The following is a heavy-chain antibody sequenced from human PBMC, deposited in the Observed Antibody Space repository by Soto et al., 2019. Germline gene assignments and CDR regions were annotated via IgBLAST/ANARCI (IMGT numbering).Heavy chain of an antibody. CDR2: IKQDGSEK. CDR1: GFTFSSYW. Sequence: GGSLRLSCAASGFTFSSYWMSWVRQVPGKGLEWVANIKQDGSEKYYVDSVKGRFTISRDNAKNSLYLQMNSLRAEDTAVYYCARDPNAYYGSGSTDYWGQGTLVTVSS. J-gene: IGHJ4*02. CDR3: ARDPNAYYGSGSTDY. V-gene: IGHV3-7*01. D-gene: IGHD3-10*01.